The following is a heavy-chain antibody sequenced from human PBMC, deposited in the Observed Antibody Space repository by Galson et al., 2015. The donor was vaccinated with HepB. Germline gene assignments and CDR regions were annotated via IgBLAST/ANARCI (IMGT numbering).Heavy chain of an antibody. CDR2: INPNSGGT. D-gene: IGHD6-13*01. V-gene: IGHV1-2*02. J-gene: IGHJ5*02. Sequence: SVKVSCKASGYTFSDYYIYWVRQAPGQGLEWMGWINPNSGGTNCAQNFQDRVTMTSDTSISTAYMELSSLRFDDTAVYYCARDSSSWNEKNWIDPWGQGSLVIVSS. CDR1: GYTFSDYY. CDR3: ARDSSSWNEKNWIDP.